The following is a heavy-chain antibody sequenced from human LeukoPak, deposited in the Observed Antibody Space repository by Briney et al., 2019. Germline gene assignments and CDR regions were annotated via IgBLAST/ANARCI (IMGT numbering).Heavy chain of an antibody. CDR3: AKDQITMIVVDAFDI. V-gene: IGHV3-23*01. J-gene: IGHJ3*02. CDR2: ISGSGDST. Sequence: GGSLRLSCAASGFTFSSYAMSWVRDAPGRRLEGVSAISGSGDSTYYADSVKGRFTISRDNSKNTLYLQMNSLRAEDTAVYYCAKDQITMIVVDAFDIWGQGTMVTVSS. D-gene: IGHD3-22*01. CDR1: GFTFSSYA.